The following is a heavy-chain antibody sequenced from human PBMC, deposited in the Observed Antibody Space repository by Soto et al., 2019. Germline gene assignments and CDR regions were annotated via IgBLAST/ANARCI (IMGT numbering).Heavy chain of an antibody. CDR3: AKSEGGYSSSWYAFDI. D-gene: IGHD6-13*01. V-gene: IGHV3-23*01. CDR2: ISGSGGST. J-gene: IGHJ3*02. CDR1: GFTVSSNY. Sequence: GGSLRLSCAASGFTVSSNYMSWVRQAPGKGLEWVSVISGSGGSTYYADSVKGRFTISRDNSKNTLYLQMNSLRAEDTAVYYCAKSEGGYSSSWYAFDIWGQGTMVTVSS.